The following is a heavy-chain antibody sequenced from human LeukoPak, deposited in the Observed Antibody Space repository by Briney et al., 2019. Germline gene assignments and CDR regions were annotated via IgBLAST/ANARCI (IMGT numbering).Heavy chain of an antibody. Sequence: ASVRVSCKALGYSFRDHHVIWVRQAPGQGLEWMGWIHPGTGDTKFGQNFQGRLTMTWDTSITAAYMDLIELTSDDTAVYYCSSHYGPGPVWGQGTLVTASS. J-gene: IGHJ4*02. D-gene: IGHD3-10*01. CDR2: IHPGTGDT. V-gene: IGHV1-2*02. CDR1: GYSFRDHH. CDR3: SSHYGPGPV.